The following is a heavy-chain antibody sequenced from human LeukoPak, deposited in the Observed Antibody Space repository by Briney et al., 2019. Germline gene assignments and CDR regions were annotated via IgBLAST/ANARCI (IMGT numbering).Heavy chain of an antibody. CDR2: THYDGNKK. J-gene: IGHJ4*02. CDR1: GFTFSSYG. Sequence: GGSLRLSCAASGFTFSSYGMHWVRQAPGKGLEWVAYTHYDGNKKYYADSVKGRFTISRDNSRNTMYLQMNSLRPEDTALYYCANPRNDYWGQGTLVTVS. CDR3: ANPRNDY. V-gene: IGHV3-30*02.